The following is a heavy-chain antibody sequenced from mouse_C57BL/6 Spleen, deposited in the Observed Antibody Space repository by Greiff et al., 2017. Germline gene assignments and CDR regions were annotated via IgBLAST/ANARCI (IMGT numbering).Heavy chain of an antibody. CDR3: TRRRDDYDDWYFDV. Sequence: VQLQQSGAELVRPGASVTLSCKASGYTFTDYEMHWVKQTPVHGLEWIGAIDPETGGTAYNQKFKGKAILTADKSSSTAYMELRSRTSEDSAVYYCTRRRDDYDDWYFDVWGTGTTVTVSS. D-gene: IGHD2-4*01. CDR1: GYTFTDYE. V-gene: IGHV1-15*01. J-gene: IGHJ1*03. CDR2: IDPETGGT.